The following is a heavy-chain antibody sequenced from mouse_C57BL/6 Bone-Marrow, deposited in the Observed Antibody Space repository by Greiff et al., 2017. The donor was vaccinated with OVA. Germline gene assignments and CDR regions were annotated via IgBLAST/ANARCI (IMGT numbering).Heavy chain of an antibody. J-gene: IGHJ3*01. CDR1: GFTFSSYA. CDR3: ARDDWFAY. V-gene: IGHV5-4*01. Sequence: DVQLVESGGGLVKPGGSLKLSCAASGFTFSSYAMSWVRQTPEKRLEWVATISDGGSYTYYPDNVKGRFTISRDNAKNNLYLQMSHLKSEDTAMYYCARDDWFAYWGQGTLVTVSA. CDR2: ISDGGSYT.